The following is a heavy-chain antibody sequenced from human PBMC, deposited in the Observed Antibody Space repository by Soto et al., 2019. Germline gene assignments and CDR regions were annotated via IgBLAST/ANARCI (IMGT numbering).Heavy chain of an antibody. J-gene: IGHJ6*02. V-gene: IGHV3-23*01. Sequence: GGSLRLSCAASGFTFSSYAMSWVRQAPGKGLEWVSAISGSGGSTYYADSVKGRFTISRDNSKNTLYLQMNSLRAEDTAVYYCAKSVIAARFYYYGMDVWGQGTTVTVSS. CDR2: ISGSGGST. CDR1: GFTFSSYA. CDR3: AKSVIAARFYYYGMDV. D-gene: IGHD6-6*01.